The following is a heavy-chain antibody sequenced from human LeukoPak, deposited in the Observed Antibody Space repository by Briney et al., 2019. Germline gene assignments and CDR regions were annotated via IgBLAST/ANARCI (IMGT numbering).Heavy chain of an antibody. J-gene: IGHJ5*02. D-gene: IGHD3-3*01. CDR1: GYTFTSYD. V-gene: IGHV1-2*02. CDR3: ARGLEWLTRRHTWFDP. Sequence: ASVKVSCKASGYTFTSYDINWVRQATGQGLEWMGWINPNSGGTNYAQKFQGRVTMTTDTSTSTAYMELRSLRSDDTAVYYCARGLEWLTRRHTWFDPWGQGTLVTVSS. CDR2: INPNSGGT.